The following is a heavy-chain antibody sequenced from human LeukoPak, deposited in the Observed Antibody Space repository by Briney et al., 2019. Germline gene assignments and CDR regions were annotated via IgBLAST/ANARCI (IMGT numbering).Heavy chain of an antibody. CDR3: ARYSSGWYGY. Sequence: GGSLRLSCAASGFTFSSYSMNWVRRAPGKGLEWVSSISSSSSYIYYADSVKGRFTISRDNAKNSLYLQMNSLRAEDTAAYYCARYSSGWYGYWGQGTLVTVSS. CDR2: ISSSSSYI. J-gene: IGHJ4*02. D-gene: IGHD6-19*01. V-gene: IGHV3-21*01. CDR1: GFTFSSYS.